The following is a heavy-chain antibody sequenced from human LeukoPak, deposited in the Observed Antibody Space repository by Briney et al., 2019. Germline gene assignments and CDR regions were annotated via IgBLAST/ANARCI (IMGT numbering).Heavy chain of an antibody. Sequence: ASVKVSCKASGYTFTRSAIKWVRQATGHGLEWMGWMNPNSGNTGYAQKFQGRVTMTRNTSISTAYMELSSLRSEDTAVYYCARGLGCSGGSCYDPEYFQHWGQGTLVTVSS. V-gene: IGHV1-8*01. CDR3: ARGLGCSGGSCYDPEYFQH. J-gene: IGHJ1*01. CDR1: GYTFTRSA. D-gene: IGHD2-15*01. CDR2: MNPNSGNT.